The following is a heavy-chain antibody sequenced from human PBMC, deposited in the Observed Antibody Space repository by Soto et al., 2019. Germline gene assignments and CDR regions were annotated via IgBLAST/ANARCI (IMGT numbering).Heavy chain of an antibody. V-gene: IGHV4-31*03. J-gene: IGHJ4*02. CDR3: ARGVYCSSTSCYGDDY. CDR2: IYYSGST. CDR1: GGSISSGGYY. Sequence: QVQLQESGPGLVKPSQTLSLTCTVSGGSISSGGYYWSWIRQHPGKGLEWIGYIYYSGSTYYNLSLKSRVTISVDTSKNQFSLKLSSVTAADTAVYYCARGVYCSSTSCYGDDYWGQGTLVTVSS. D-gene: IGHD2-2*01.